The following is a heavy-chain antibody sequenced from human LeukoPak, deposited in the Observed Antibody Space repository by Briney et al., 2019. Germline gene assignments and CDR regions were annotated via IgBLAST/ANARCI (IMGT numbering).Heavy chain of an antibody. D-gene: IGHD6-13*01. V-gene: IGHV1-18*01. J-gene: IGHJ4*02. CDR2: ISAYNGNT. CDR1: GYSFISYG. CDR3: ARSGSKDRAAAGYFDY. Sequence: ASVKVSCKASGYSFISYGISWVRQAPGQGLEWLGWISAYNGNTNYAQKVQGRVTMTTVTSTSTAYMELRSLRSDDTAVYYCARSGSKDRAAAGYFDYWGQGTLVTVSS.